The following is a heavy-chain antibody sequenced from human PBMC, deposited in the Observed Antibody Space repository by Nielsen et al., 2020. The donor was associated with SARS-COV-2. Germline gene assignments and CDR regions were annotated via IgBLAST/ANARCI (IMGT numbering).Heavy chain of an antibody. Sequence: SETLSLTCTVSGASISTAGYYWSWIRQPPGKGLEWIGYTFNSGNTYYNPSLRSRVTMSLDTSKNQFSLILTSATAADTAVYYCAREEYGFGLDVWGQGTTVRVSS. CDR3: AREEYGFGLDV. V-gene: IGHV4-30-4*08. D-gene: IGHD2-2*01. J-gene: IGHJ6*02. CDR1: GASISTAGYY. CDR2: TFNSGNT.